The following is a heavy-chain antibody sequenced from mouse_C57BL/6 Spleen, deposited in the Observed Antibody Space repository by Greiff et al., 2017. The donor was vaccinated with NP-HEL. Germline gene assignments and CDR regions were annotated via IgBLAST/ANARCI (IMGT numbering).Heavy chain of an antibody. V-gene: IGHV1-82*01. CDR2: IYPGDGDT. D-gene: IGHD2-3*01. Sequence: VKLQQSGPELVKPGASVKISCKASGYAFSSSWMNWVKQRPGKGLEWIGRIYPGDGDTNYNGKFKGKATLTADKSSSTAYMQLSSLTSEDSAVYFCARPYDGYAGAMDYWGQGTSVTVSS. J-gene: IGHJ4*01. CDR3: ARPYDGYAGAMDY. CDR1: GYAFSSSW.